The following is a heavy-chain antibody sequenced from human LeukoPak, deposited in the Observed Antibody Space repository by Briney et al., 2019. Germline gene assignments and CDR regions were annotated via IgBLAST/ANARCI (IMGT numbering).Heavy chain of an antibody. CDR1: GGSISSYY. V-gene: IGHV4-59*01. CDR3: AREELLAFDY. CDR2: IYYSGST. J-gene: IGHJ4*02. D-gene: IGHD3-10*01. Sequence: SETLSLTCTVSGGSISSYYWSWIRQPPGKGLEWIGYIYYSGSTNYNPSLKSRVTISVDTSKNQFSLRLSSVTAADTAVYYCAREELLAFDYWGQGTLVTVSS.